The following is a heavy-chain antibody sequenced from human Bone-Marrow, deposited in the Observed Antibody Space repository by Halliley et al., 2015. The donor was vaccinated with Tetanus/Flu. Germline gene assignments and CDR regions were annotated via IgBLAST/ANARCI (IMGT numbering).Heavy chain of an antibody. Sequence: GLVKPSQTLSLTCVISGDSVTDNRAAWNWIRQSPSRGLEWLGRTYYRSSWYNDYAVSVQSRITVNSDSSNNQISLHLSSVTPEDTAGYYCARGADRGMDVWGQGTTVTVS. J-gene: IGHJ6*02. CDR2: TYYRSSWYN. CDR1: GDSVTDNRAA. V-gene: IGHV6-1*01. CDR3: ARGADRGMDV.